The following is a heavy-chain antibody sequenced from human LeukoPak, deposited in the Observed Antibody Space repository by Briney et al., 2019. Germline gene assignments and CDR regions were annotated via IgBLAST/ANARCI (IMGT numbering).Heavy chain of an antibody. D-gene: IGHD6-6*01. CDR3: ARAIDSASRIAARDRGHWFDP. CDR2: INPSGGST. CDR1: GYTFTSYY. V-gene: IGHV1-46*01. Sequence: ASVKVSCKASGYTFTSYYMHWVRQAPGQGLEWMGIINPSGGSTSYAQKFQGRVTMTRDTSTSPVYMELSSLRSEDTAVYYCARAIDSASRIAARDRGHWFDPWGQGTPVTVSS. J-gene: IGHJ5*02.